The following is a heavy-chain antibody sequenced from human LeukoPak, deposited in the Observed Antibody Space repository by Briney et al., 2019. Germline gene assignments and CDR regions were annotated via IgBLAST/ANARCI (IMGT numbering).Heavy chain of an antibody. J-gene: IGHJ6*02. CDR2: ISWDSGST. CDR3: AKTMIRGVYSYYAMDV. CDR1: GFTFDDYG. D-gene: IGHD3-10*01. V-gene: IGHV3-9*01. Sequence: PGRSLRLSCVASGFTFDDYGMHWVRHAPGKGLEWVSGISWDSGSTVYAPSVKGRFTISRDNAKNSLYLQMNSLRAEDTALYFCAKTMIRGVYSYYAMDVWGQGTTVTVSS.